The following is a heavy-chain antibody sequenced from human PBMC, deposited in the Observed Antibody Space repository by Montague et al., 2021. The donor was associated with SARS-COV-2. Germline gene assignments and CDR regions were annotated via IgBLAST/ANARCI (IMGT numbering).Heavy chain of an antibody. CDR3: ARVAGGYYHDSSAYFDY. J-gene: IGHJ4*02. V-gene: IGHV4-34*01. CDR1: GGSFSGYY. D-gene: IGHD3-22*01. Sequence: SETLSLTCAVYGGSFSGYYWSWIRQPPGKGLEWIGEINQSGSTNYKPSXXSRVTLSVDTSKKQFSLKLSSLTAADTAVYYCARVAGGYYHDSSAYFDYWGQGSLVTVSS. CDR2: INQSGST.